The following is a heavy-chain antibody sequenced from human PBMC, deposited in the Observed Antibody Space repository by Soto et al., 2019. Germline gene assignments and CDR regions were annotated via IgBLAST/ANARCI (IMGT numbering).Heavy chain of an antibody. D-gene: IGHD3-10*01. CDR2: VSGSGGST. V-gene: IGHV3-23*01. CDR3: ATDVTLSFNITRGDFDY. J-gene: IGHJ4*02. CDR1: GFTFSSCA. Sequence: EVQLLESGGGLVRPGGSLRLSCAASGFTFSSCAMSWVRQAPGKGLEWVSVVSGSGGSTEYADSVKGRFTVSRDNSKNTVYLQMHTLRAEDTAVYYCATDVTLSFNITRGDFDYWGQGTVVTVSS.